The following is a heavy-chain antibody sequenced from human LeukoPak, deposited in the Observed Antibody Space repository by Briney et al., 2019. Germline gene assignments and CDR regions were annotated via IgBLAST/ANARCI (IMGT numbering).Heavy chain of an antibody. V-gene: IGHV3-23*01. CDR2: ISISDST. J-gene: IGHJ4*02. CDR3: ALSGGSNWYGLEC. D-gene: IGHD6-13*01. CDR1: GFIFSSYA. Sequence: PGGSLRLSCAASGFIFSSYAMSWVRQAPGKGLEWISAISISDSTYYADSVKGRFTISRDNPKNTLYLQINSLRADDTAVYYCALSGGSNWYGLECWGQGTLVTVSS.